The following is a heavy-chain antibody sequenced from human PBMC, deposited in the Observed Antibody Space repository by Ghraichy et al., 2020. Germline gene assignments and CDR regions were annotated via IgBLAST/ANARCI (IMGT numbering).Heavy chain of an antibody. V-gene: IGHV4-59*01. J-gene: IGHJ4*02. CDR3: ARSITIFGVVIPNTY. Sequence: SETLSLTCTVSGGSISSYYWSWIRQPPGKGLEWIGYIYYSGSTNYNPSLKSRVTISVDPSKNQFSLKLSSVTAADTAVYYCARSITIFGVVIPNTYWGQGTLVTVSS. D-gene: IGHD3-3*01. CDR1: GGSISSYY. CDR2: IYYSGST.